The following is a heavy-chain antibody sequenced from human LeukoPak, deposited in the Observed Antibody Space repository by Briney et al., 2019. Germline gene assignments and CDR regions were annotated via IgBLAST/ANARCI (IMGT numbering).Heavy chain of an antibody. J-gene: IGHJ4*02. CDR2: IRYDGSNK. Sequence: PGGPLRLSCGASGFTFSSYGMHWVRQAPGKGLEWVAFIRYDGSNKYYADSVKGRFTISRDNSKNTLYLQMNSLRAEDTAVYYCAKESSSVGAFDYWGQGTLVTVSS. CDR3: AKESSSVGAFDY. D-gene: IGHD1-26*01. V-gene: IGHV3-30*02. CDR1: GFTFSSYG.